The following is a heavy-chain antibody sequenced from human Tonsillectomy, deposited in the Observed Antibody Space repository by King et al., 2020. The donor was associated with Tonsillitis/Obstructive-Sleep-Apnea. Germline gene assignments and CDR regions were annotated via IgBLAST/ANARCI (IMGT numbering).Heavy chain of an antibody. J-gene: IGHJ4*02. CDR2: IKSKTDGGTT. D-gene: IGHD2-15*01. CDR3: TAAKGGYCSGGSCYRYCDY. V-gene: IGHV3-15*01. Sequence: VQLVESGGGLVKPGGSLRLSCAASGFTFSNAWMSWVRQAPGKGLEWVGRIKSKTDGGTTDYAAPVKGRFTISRDDSKNTLYLQMNSLKTEDTAVYYCTAAKGGYCSGGSCYRYCDYWGQGTLVTVSS. CDR1: GFTFSNAW.